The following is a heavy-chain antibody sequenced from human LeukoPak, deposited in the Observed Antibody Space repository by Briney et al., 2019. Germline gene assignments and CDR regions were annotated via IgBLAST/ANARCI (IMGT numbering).Heavy chain of an antibody. D-gene: IGHD3-22*01. Sequence: GESLKISCKGSGYSFPNYWIAWVRQMPGKGLEWMGIIYPGDSDTRYSPSFQGHVTISADKSISTAYLQWSSLKASDTAMYYCARCYGSSGYSLLGVVGYYYYYGMDVWGQGTTVTVSS. CDR2: IYPGDSDT. CDR3: ARCYGSSGYSLLGVVGYYYYYGMDV. V-gene: IGHV5-51*01. J-gene: IGHJ6*02. CDR1: GYSFPNYW.